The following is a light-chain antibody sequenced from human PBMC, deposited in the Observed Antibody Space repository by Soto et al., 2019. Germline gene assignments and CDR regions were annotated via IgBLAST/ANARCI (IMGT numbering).Light chain of an antibody. V-gene: IGKV3-11*01. CDR1: QSVSSY. J-gene: IGKJ3*01. CDR3: QQRTNWPRSFT. Sequence: EIVLTQSPATLSLSPGERATLSCRASQSVSSYLAWYQQKPGQAPRLLIYDTSKRATGIPARFSGSGSGTDFTLTISCLEPEDFAVYYCQQRTNWPRSFTFGPGTKVDIK. CDR2: DTS.